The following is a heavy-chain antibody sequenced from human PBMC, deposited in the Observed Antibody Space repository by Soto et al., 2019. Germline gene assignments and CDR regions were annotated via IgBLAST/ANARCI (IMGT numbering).Heavy chain of an antibody. V-gene: IGHV4-34*01. D-gene: IGHD4-17*01. CDR2: INHSGST. Sequence: SETLSLTCAVYGGSFSGYYWSWIRQPPGKGLEWIGEINHSGSTNYNPSLKSRVTTSVDTSKNQFSLKLSSVTAADTAVYYCARKRDYADNWFDPWGQGTQVTVSS. CDR3: ARKRDYADNWFDP. CDR1: GGSFSGYY. J-gene: IGHJ5*02.